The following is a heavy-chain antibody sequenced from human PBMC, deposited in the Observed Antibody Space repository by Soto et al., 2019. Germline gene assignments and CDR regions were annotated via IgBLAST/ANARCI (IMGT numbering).Heavy chain of an antibody. CDR2: ISSGDSFI. V-gene: IGHV3-21*01. CDR1: GFTFSNYK. J-gene: IGHJ6*02. D-gene: IGHD6-19*01. CDR3: VKDGSSGWPYFYDMDV. Sequence: GGSLRLSCAASGFTFSNYKMNWVRQAPGKGLEWISAISSGDSFIYYADSVKGRFTISRDNSKNTLYLQMSSLRAEDTAVYYCVKDGSSGWPYFYDMDVWGQGTTVTVSS.